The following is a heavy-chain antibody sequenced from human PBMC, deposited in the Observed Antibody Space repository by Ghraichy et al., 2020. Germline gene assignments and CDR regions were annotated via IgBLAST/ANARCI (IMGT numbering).Heavy chain of an antibody. D-gene: IGHD3-10*01. CDR1: GFTFSSYA. V-gene: IGHV3-30-3*01. CDR3: AREGPSYGSGSYFDY. Sequence: GGSLRLSCAASGFTFSSYAMHWVRQAPGKGLEWVAVISYDGSNKYYADSVKGRFTISRDNSKNTLYLQMNSLRAEDTAVYYCAREGPSYGSGSYFDYWGQGTLVTVSS. CDR2: ISYDGSNK. J-gene: IGHJ4*02.